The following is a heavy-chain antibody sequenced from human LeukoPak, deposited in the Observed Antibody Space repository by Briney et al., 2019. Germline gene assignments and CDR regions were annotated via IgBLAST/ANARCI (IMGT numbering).Heavy chain of an antibody. Sequence: SETLSLTCTVSGGSISSSSYYWGWIRQPPGKGLEWIGSIYYSGSTNYNPSLKSRVTISVDTSKNQFSLKLSSVTAADTAVYYCGRGISMIVGVFNYWGQGTLVTVSS. D-gene: IGHD3-22*01. V-gene: IGHV4-39*07. J-gene: IGHJ4*02. CDR2: IYYSGST. CDR3: GRGISMIVGVFNY. CDR1: GGSISSSSYY.